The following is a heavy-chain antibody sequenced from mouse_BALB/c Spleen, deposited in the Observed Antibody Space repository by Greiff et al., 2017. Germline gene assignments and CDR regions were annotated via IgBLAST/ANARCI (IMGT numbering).Heavy chain of an antibody. CDR2: IWAGGST. CDR1: GFSLTSYG. V-gene: IGHV2-9*02. J-gene: IGHJ4*01. CDR3: ARDVGPPRLAMDY. Sequence: QVQLKESGPGLVAPSQSLSITCTVSGFSLTSYGVHWVRQPPGKGLEWLGVIWAGGSTNYNSALMSRLSISKDNSKSQVFLKMNSLQTDDTAMYYCARDVGPPRLAMDYWGQGTSVTVSS.